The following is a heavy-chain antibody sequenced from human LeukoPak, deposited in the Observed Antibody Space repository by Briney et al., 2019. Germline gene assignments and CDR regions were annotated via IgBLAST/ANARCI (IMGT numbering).Heavy chain of an antibody. CDR3: ARDLNVDTAM. Sequence: PGGSLRLSCAASGFTFSSYSMNWVRQAPGKGLEWVSYISSSSSTIYYADSVKGRFTISRDNAKNSLYLQMNGLRAEDTAVYYCARDLNVDTAMRGQGTLVTVSS. J-gene: IGHJ4*02. D-gene: IGHD5-18*01. V-gene: IGHV3-48*04. CDR1: GFTFSSYS. CDR2: ISSSSSTI.